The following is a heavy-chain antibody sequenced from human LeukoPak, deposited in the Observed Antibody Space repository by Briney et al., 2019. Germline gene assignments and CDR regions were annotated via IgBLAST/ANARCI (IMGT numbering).Heavy chain of an antibody. Sequence: PGGSLRLSCAASGFTFSSYDMHWVRQATGKGLEWVSAIGTAGDTYYPGSVKGRFTISRENAKNSLYLQMNSLRAGDTAVYYCARGKVVPGLYYGMDVWGQGTTVTVSS. V-gene: IGHV3-13*01. J-gene: IGHJ6*02. CDR1: GFTFSSYD. D-gene: IGHD2-15*01. CDR2: IGTAGDT. CDR3: ARGKVVPGLYYGMDV.